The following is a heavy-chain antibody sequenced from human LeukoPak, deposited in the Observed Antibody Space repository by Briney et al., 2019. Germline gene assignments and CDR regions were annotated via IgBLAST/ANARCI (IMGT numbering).Heavy chain of an antibody. CDR3: ARDKKQVVTAPPPRLT. CDR2: ISSSGSTI. CDR1: GFTFSDYY. V-gene: IGHV3-11*01. D-gene: IGHD2-21*02. Sequence: TGGSLRLSCAASGFTFSDYYMSWIRQAPGKGLEWVSYISSSGSTIYYADSVKGRFTISRDNAKNSLYLQMNSLRVEDTAVYYCARDKKQVVTAPPPRLTWGQGTLVTVSS. J-gene: IGHJ5*02.